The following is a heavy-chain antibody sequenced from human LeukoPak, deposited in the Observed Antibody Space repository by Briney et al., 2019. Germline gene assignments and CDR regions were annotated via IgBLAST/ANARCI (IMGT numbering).Heavy chain of an antibody. CDR2: IIPIFGSA. CDR3: AKGSRLREGGSYRF. V-gene: IGHV1-69*06. Sequence: SVKVSCKASGGIFSSYAINWVRQAPGLGLEWMGRIIPIFGSANYAQKFQGRVTITADKSTRTAYMELSSLRSEDTALYYCAKGSRLREGGSYRFWGQGTLVTVSS. J-gene: IGHJ4*02. D-gene: IGHD3-16*02. CDR1: GGIFSSYA.